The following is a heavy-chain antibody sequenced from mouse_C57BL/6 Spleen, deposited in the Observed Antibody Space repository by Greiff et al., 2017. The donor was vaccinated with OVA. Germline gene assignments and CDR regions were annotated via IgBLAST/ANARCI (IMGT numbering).Heavy chain of an antibody. Sequence: VQLQQSGAELARPGASVKLSCKASGYTFTSYGISWVKQRTGQGLEWIGEIYPRSGNTYYNEKFKGKATLTADKSSSTAYMELRSLTSEDSAIYFCATGRAFTTEYFDVWGTGTTVTVSS. V-gene: IGHV1-81*01. CDR2: IYPRSGNT. CDR3: ATGRAFTTEYFDV. CDR1: GYTFTSYG. D-gene: IGHD1-1*01. J-gene: IGHJ1*03.